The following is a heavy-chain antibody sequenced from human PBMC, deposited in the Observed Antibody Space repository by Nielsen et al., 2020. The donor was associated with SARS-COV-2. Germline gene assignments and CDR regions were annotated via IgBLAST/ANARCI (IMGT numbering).Heavy chain of an antibody. J-gene: IGHJ4*02. CDR3: AREGRNLPLDY. CDR2: ISSST. Sequence: GGSLRFSCVVSGFTISTYGMSWVRQAPGKGLEWVSAISSSTYYADSVKGRFTVSRDNSKNTLYLQMNSLRVEDTAVYYCAREGRNLPLDYWGQGTLVTVSS. CDR1: GFTISTYG. V-gene: IGHV3-23*01.